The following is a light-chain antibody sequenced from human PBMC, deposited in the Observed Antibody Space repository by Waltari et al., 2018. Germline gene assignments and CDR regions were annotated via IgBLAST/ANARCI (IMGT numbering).Light chain of an antibody. V-gene: IGLV2-14*01. Sequence: QSALTQPASVSGSPGQSITISCTGTSSDVGTYNYVSWYQHPPGKAPKVVIYGVTNRPYGVSNRFPGSKSCNTASLTISGLQAEDEADYHCTSCTTSATWVFGGGTKLTVL. CDR2: GVT. CDR1: SSDVGTYNY. CDR3: TSCTTSATWV. J-gene: IGLJ3*02.